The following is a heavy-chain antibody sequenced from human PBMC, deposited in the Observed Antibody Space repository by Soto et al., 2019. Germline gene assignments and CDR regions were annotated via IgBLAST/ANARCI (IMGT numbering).Heavy chain of an antibody. CDR3: ARTLPNRRLLDS. CDR1: GGFI. J-gene: IGHJ4*02. V-gene: IGHV4-59*01. Sequence: PSETLSLTCTVSGGFIWGWIRQSPDKGLEWIGYIYNSGRYNYNPSLESRLTISIDTSKNQFSLRLASVTAADTAVYYCARTLPNRRLLDSWSQGTLVTVSS. CDR2: IYNSGRY. D-gene: IGHD1-1*01.